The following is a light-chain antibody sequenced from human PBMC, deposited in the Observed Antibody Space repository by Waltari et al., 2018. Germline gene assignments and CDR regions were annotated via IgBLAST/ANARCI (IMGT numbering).Light chain of an antibody. J-gene: IGLJ3*02. CDR2: GKD. Sequence: SSELTQDPAVSVALGQTIRFTCQGDSLRTSYASWYQLKPGRAPVLVIFGKDKRPSGIPDRISGYSSGTTSTLTITGAQAEDGADYYCSSRNGRANEVVFAGGTKVTVL. CDR3: SSRNGRANEVV. CDR1: SLRTSY. V-gene: IGLV3-19*01.